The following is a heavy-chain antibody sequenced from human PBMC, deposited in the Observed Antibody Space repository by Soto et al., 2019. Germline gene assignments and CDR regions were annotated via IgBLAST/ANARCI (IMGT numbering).Heavy chain of an antibody. Sequence: GGSLRLSCATCGFTFSKAWVGWVRQAPGKGLEWVGRSMSTTDGGTTEYAALVKGRITISRDDSKSTLYLQMNSLKTEDTAFYYCTTDSGMSPYSFDYWGQETLLTVSS. CDR2: SMSTTDGGTT. D-gene: IGHD1-26*01. CDR1: GFTFSKAW. V-gene: IGHV3-15*01. J-gene: IGHJ4*02. CDR3: TTDSGMSPYSFDY.